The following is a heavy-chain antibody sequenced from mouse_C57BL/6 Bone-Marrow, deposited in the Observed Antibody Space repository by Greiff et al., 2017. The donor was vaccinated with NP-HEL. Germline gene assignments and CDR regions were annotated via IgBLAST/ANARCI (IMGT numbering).Heavy chain of an antibody. Sequence: VQLQQSGAELVKPGASVKLSCTASGFNIKDYYMHWVKQRTEQGLEWIGRIDPEDGDTKYAPKFQGKATITADTSSKTAYLQLSSLTSEDTAVDYCARPYGNYWYFDVWGTGTTVTVSS. V-gene: IGHV14-2*01. CDR1: GFNIKDYY. CDR2: IDPEDGDT. J-gene: IGHJ1*03. CDR3: ARPYGNYWYFDV. D-gene: IGHD2-1*01.